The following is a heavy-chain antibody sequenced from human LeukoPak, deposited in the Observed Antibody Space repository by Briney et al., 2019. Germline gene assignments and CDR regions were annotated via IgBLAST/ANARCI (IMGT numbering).Heavy chain of an antibody. J-gene: IGHJ3*02. D-gene: IGHD6-13*01. V-gene: IGHV3-23*01. CDR3: AKKYSSSWDAFDI. CDR2: ISGSGGST. Sequence: ETLSLTCAVYGGSFSGYYWSWIRQPPGKGLEWVSAISGSGGSTYYADSVKGRFTISRDNSKNTLYLQMNSLRAEDTAVYYCAKKYSSSWDAFDIWGQGTMVTVSS. CDR1: GGSFSGYY.